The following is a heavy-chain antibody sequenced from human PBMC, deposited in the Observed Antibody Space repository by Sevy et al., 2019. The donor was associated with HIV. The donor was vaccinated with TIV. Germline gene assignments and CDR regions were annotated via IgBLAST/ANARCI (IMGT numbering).Heavy chain of an antibody. CDR3: AKTINSGGGVVPAANYYYYGLDV. CDR1: GFTFSDYA. Sequence: GGSLRLTCAASGFTFSDYAMNWVRQAPGKGLEWVSAINGKGRSTHYTDSVEGRFTISRDNAKSTLYLEMNSLRVEDTAVYYCAKTINSGGGVVPAANYYYYGLDVWAQGTTVTVSS. V-gene: IGHV3-23*01. CDR2: INGKGRST. D-gene: IGHD2-2*01. J-gene: IGHJ6*02.